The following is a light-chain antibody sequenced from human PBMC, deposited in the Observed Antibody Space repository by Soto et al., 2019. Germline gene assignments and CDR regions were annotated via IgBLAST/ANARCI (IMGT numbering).Light chain of an antibody. Sequence: QSVLTQPASVSGSPGQSITISCTGTSSDVGGYNYVSWYQHHPGKAPKLIIYDVTNRPSGVSNPFSGSKSGKTASLTISWLQPEDEADYYCSSYTTSNTRQIVFGTGTKVT. J-gene: IGLJ1*01. V-gene: IGLV2-14*03. CDR2: DVT. CDR3: SSYTTSNTRQIV. CDR1: SSDVGGYNY.